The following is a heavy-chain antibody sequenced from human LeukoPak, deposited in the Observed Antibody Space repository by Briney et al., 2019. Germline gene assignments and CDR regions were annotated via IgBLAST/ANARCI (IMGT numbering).Heavy chain of an antibody. J-gene: IGHJ4*02. CDR3: ARAKAAAGTEDY. D-gene: IGHD6-13*01. CDR1: GGSISSGGYY. CDR2: IYYSGST. V-gene: IGHV4-31*03. Sequence: SQTLSLTCTVSGGSISSGGYYWSWIRQHPGKGLEWIGYIYYSGSTYYNPSLKSRVTISVDTSKNRFSLKLSSVTAADTAVYYCARAKAAAGTEDYWGQGTLVTVSS.